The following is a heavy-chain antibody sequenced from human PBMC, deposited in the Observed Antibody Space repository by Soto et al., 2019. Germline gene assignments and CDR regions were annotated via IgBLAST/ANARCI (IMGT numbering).Heavy chain of an antibody. CDR2: INPNSGGT. CDR1: GYTFTGYY. V-gene: IGHV1-2*04. D-gene: IGHD5-12*01. Sequence: ASVKVSCKASGYTFTGYYMHWVRQAPGQGLEWMGWINPNSGGTNYAQKFQGWVTMTRDTSISTAYMELSRLRSDDTAVYYCARDRGYSGYGPYSWFDPWGQGTLVTVSS. CDR3: ARDRGYSGYGPYSWFDP. J-gene: IGHJ5*02.